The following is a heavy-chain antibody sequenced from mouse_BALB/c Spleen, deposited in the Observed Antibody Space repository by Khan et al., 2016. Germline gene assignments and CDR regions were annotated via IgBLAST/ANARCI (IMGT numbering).Heavy chain of an antibody. CDR3: ISRGPWVAY. CDR1: GFTFSDYW. Sequence: EVELVESGGGLVQPGGSMKLSCVASGFTFSDYWMNWVRQSPEKGLEWVAEIRLKSNNYAAHYAESVKGRFTISRDDSKSSVYLQMNNLRPEDTGIYYCISRGPWVAYWGQGTLVTVSA. V-gene: IGHV6-6*02. CDR2: IRLKSNNYAA. J-gene: IGHJ3*01.